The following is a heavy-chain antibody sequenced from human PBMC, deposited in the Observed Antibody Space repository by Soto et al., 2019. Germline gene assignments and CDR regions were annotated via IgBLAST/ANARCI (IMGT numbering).Heavy chain of an antibody. CDR1: GFTFSNYG. CDR3: ARPSYGSPYYYGMDV. V-gene: IGHV3-33*01. D-gene: IGHD3-10*01. CDR2: IWYDGSNK. Sequence: QVQLVESGGGVVQPGRSLRLSCAASGFTFSNYGMHWVRQAPGKGLEWVAVIWYDGSNKYYADSVKGRFTISRDNSKNTLYLQISNLRAEDTAVYYCARPSYGSPYYYGMDVWGQGTTVTVSS. J-gene: IGHJ6*02.